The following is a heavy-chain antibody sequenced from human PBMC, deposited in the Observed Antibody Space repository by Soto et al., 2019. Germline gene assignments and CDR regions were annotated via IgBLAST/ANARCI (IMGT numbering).Heavy chain of an antibody. V-gene: IGHV3-74*01. J-gene: IGHJ5*02. Sequence: PVGSLRLSCAASGFTFSAYWMYWVRQAPGKGLEWVSRIDSDGRSTSYADSVKGRFSISRDNAKDTLYLQMNTLRADDTAVYYCASRTSVTTFDHWGQGTLVTVSS. D-gene: IGHD4-17*01. CDR2: IDSDGRST. CDR3: ASRTSVTTFDH. CDR1: GFTFSAYW.